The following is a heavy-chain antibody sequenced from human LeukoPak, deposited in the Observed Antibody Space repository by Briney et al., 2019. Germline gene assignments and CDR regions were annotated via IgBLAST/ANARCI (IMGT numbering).Heavy chain of an antibody. CDR2: ISDSSSYT. J-gene: IGHJ4*02. D-gene: IGHD6-19*01. V-gene: IGHV3-21*01. Sequence: GGSLRLSCAASGFTFSSYSMNWVRQAPGKGQEWVSSISDSSSYTYYADSLKGRFTISRDNAKNSLYLQMNSLRAEDTAVYYCARDKTVADLDYWGQGTLVTVSS. CDR3: ARDKTVADLDY. CDR1: GFTFSSYS.